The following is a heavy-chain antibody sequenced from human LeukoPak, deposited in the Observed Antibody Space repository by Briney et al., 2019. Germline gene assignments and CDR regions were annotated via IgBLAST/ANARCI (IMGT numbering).Heavy chain of an antibody. J-gene: IGHJ5*02. CDR2: INYSGST. CDR3: ARVPNAPKIEPNWFDP. CDR1: GGYISSYY. Sequence: PSETLSLTCSVSGGYISSYYWSWIRQPPGKGLEWIGIINYSGSTKYNPSLKSRVSISVDTSKNQCSLRLTSVTVADTAVYFCARVPNAPKIEPNWFDPWGQGTLVTVSS. D-gene: IGHD1-14*01. V-gene: IGHV4-59*01.